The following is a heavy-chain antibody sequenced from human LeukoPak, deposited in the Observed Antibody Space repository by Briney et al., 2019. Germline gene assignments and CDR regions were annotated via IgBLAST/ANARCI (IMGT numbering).Heavy chain of an antibody. CDR3: VRDPKRPNFSSWHGDY. CDR2: ISSISHYI. J-gene: IGHJ4*02. Sequence: GGSLTLSCAASGFTFSNYSMNWVRQAPGKGLAWVATISSISHYIYYADSVKGRFTIARDNARKSLWLQMDSLRPEDTAVYYCVRDPKRPNFSSWHGDYWGQGTLVTVSS. CDR1: GFTFSNYS. V-gene: IGHV3-21*01. D-gene: IGHD6-13*01.